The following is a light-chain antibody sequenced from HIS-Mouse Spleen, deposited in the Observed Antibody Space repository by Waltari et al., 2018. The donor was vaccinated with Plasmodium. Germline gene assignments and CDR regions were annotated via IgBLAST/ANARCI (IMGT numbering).Light chain of an antibody. CDR1: QSISSY. Sequence: DIQMTQSPSSLSASVGDRVTITCRASQSISSYLNWYQQKPGKAPELLIYAASTLQSGVPSRFSGSGSGTDVTLTISCLQSEDFATYYCQQYYSFPYTFGQGTKLEIK. J-gene: IGKJ2*01. CDR3: QQYYSFPYT. V-gene: IGKV1-39*01. CDR2: AAS.